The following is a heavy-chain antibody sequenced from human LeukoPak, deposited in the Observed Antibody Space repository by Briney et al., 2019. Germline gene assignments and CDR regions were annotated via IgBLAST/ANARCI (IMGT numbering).Heavy chain of an antibody. J-gene: IGHJ4*02. CDR1: GFTFSSYG. CDR3: ARDTPLARVGATFLAY. Sequence: GGSLRLSCAASGFTFSSYGMHWVRQAPGKGLEWVAVIWYDGSNKYYADSVKGRFTISRDNAKNSLYLQMNSLRAEDTAVYYCARDTPLARVGATFLAYWGQGTLVTVSS. CDR2: IWYDGSNK. V-gene: IGHV3-33*01. D-gene: IGHD1-26*01.